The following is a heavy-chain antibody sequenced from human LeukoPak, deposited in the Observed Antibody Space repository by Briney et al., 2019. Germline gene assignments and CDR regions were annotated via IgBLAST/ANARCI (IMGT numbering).Heavy chain of an antibody. D-gene: IGHD6-19*01. Sequence: GGSLRLSCAASGFTFNNYAMSWVRQAPGKGLEWVSAIRGSGDSTYYADSVKGRFTISRDNAKNSLYLQMNSLTVEDTAVYYCAREYGSGWYDYWGQGTLVTVSS. CDR2: IRGSGDST. V-gene: IGHV3-23*01. CDR3: AREYGSGWYDY. J-gene: IGHJ4*02. CDR1: GFTFNNYA.